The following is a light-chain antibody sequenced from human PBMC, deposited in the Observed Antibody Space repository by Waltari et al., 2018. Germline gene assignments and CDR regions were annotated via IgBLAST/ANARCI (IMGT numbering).Light chain of an antibody. J-gene: IGLJ2*01. CDR1: STDVGGNNY. CDR2: EVS. CDR3: FSYAGSSFL. V-gene: IGLV2-8*01. Sequence: ALTQPPSASGSPGQSVTISCTGTSTDVGGNNYVSWYQQHPGKAPKLVIYEVSQRPSGVPDRFSGSKSGNTASLTVSGLQAEDEAYYYCFSYAGSSFLFGGGTKLTVL.